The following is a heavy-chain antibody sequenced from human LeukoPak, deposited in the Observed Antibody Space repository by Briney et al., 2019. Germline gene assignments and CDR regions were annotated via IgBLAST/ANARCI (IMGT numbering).Heavy chain of an antibody. CDR2: ISYDGSNK. Sequence: GGSLRPSCAASGFTFSSYAMHWVRQAPGKGLEWVAVISYDGSNKYYADSVKGRFTISRDNSKNTLYLQMNSLRAEDTAVYYCARDEYRHSSGPCGYWGQGTLVTVSS. CDR3: ARDEYRHSSGPCGY. V-gene: IGHV3-30-3*01. CDR1: GFTFSSYA. D-gene: IGHD3-22*01. J-gene: IGHJ4*02.